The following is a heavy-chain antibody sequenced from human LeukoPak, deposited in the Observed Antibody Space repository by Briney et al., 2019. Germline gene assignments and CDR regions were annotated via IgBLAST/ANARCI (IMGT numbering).Heavy chain of an antibody. J-gene: IGHJ4*02. D-gene: IGHD3-22*01. V-gene: IGHV1-46*01. CDR3: ARGGMDYYDSSGYYKALDY. Sequence: ASVKVSCKASGYTFTNYYMHWVRQAPGQGLEWMGIINPSGGSTSYAQKFQGRVTMTRDTSTSTVYMELSNLRSEDTAVYYCARGGMDYYDSSGYYKALDYWGQGTLVTVSS. CDR1: GYTFTNYY. CDR2: INPSGGST.